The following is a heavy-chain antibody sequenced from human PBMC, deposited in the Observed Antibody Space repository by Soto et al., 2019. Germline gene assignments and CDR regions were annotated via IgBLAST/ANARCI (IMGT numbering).Heavy chain of an antibody. Sequence: EVQLVESGGGLVQPGGSLKLSCAASGFSFSDSPMHWVRQASGKGLEWVGRIRSKPNSYATAYAASVKVRFTISRDDSKNTVYLQMNSLKTEDTAVYYCAAEGQWDDFHILGQGTMVTVSS. D-gene: IGHD1-26*01. V-gene: IGHV3-73*01. CDR1: GFSFSDSP. CDR2: IRSKPNSYAT. CDR3: AAEGQWDDFHI. J-gene: IGHJ3*02.